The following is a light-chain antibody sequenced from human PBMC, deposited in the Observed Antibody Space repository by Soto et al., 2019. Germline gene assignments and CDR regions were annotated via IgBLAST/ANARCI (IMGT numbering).Light chain of an antibody. J-gene: IGKJ1*01. Sequence: EIVMTQSPATLSVSPGERATLSCRASQSVSSNLAWYQQKPGQAPRLLIYGASTRATGIPDRFSGSGSGTEFTLTISSLQSEDFAVYYCQQYNNWPQTFGQGTKVELK. CDR1: QSVSSN. CDR2: GAS. CDR3: QQYNNWPQT. V-gene: IGKV3-15*01.